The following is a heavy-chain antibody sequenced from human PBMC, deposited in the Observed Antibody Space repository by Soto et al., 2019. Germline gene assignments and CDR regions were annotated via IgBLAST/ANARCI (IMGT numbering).Heavy chain of an antibody. CDR1: GFTLSSYW. J-gene: IGHJ5*02. CDR2: IKQDGSEK. CDR3: ARDQAARPDWFDP. V-gene: IGHV3-7*03. Sequence: GGSLRLSCAASGFTLSSYWMSGVGQAPGKGLEWVANIKQDGSEKYYVDSVKGRFTISRDNAKNSLYLQMNSLRAEDTAVYYCARDQAARPDWFDPWGQGTLVTAPQ. D-gene: IGHD6-6*01.